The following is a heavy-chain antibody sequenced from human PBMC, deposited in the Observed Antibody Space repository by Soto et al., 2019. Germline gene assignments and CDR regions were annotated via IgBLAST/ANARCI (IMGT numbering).Heavy chain of an antibody. Sequence: EVQLVESGGGLVQPGGSLRLSCAASGFTLSGRSMHWVRQAPGKGLVWVSGIDNAGTDSNYADSVKGRFTSSRDNAKNMLYLQMNSLRVEDTAVYYCARGWFGPDVWGKGTTVTVSS. J-gene: IGHJ6*04. CDR2: IDNAGTDS. CDR1: GFTLSGRS. V-gene: IGHV3-74*01. CDR3: ARGWFGPDV. D-gene: IGHD3-10*01.